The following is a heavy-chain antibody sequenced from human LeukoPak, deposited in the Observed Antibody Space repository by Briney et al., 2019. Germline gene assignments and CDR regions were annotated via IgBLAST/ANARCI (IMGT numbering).Heavy chain of an antibody. Sequence: SETLSLTCTVSGGSISSYYWSWIRQPPGKGLEWIGYIYYSGSTYYNPSLKSRVTISVDTSKNQFSLKLSAVTAADTAVYYCARDPPNYGDHGWYFDLWGRGTLVTVSS. J-gene: IGHJ2*01. CDR1: GGSISSYY. CDR3: ARDPPNYGDHGWYFDL. D-gene: IGHD4-17*01. V-gene: IGHV4-59*12. CDR2: IYYSGST.